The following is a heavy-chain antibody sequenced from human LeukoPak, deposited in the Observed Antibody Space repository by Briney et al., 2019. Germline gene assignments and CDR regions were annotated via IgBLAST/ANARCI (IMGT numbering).Heavy chain of an antibody. D-gene: IGHD3-22*01. CDR2: ISAYNGNT. CDR3: ARDGPLNYYDSSGPQPKPDY. J-gene: IGHJ4*02. V-gene: IGHV1-18*01. Sequence: GASVKVSCKASGYTFTSYGISWVRQAPGQGLEWMGWISAYNGNTNYAQKLQGRVTMTTDTSTSTAYMELRSLRSDDTAVYYCARDGPLNYYDSSGPQPKPDYWGQGTLVTVSS. CDR1: GYTFTSYG.